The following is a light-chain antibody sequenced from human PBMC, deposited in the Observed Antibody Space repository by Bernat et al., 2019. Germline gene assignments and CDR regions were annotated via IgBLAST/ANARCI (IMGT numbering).Light chain of an antibody. V-gene: IGKV1-16*02. J-gene: IGKJ1*01. CDR3: QQYHVYPPT. CDR2: SAS. CDR1: QDSSIA. Sequence: DIQMTQSPTLLSASVGDKVTITCRASQDSSIALSWFQQKPGRAPKSLIYSASILQSEFPSKFSGSGYGTDFSLTISSLHPGDSATYYCQQYHVYPPTFGQGTKVEIK.